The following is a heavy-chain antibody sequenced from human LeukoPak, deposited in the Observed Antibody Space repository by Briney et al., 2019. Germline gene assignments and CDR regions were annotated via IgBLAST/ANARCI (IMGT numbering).Heavy chain of an antibody. V-gene: IGHV3-23*01. Sequence: GGSLRLSCAASGFTFSSYAMSWVRQAPGKGLEWVSAISGSGGSTYYADSVKGRFTISRDNSKNTLYLQMNSLRAEDTAVYCCAKLVDIVVVPAANFDYWGQGTLVTVSS. CDR2: ISGSGGST. J-gene: IGHJ4*02. D-gene: IGHD2-2*01. CDR1: GFTFSSYA. CDR3: AKLVDIVVVPAANFDY.